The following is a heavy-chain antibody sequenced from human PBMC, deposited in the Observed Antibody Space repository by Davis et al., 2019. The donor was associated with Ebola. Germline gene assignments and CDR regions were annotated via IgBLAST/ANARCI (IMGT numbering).Heavy chain of an antibody. CDR2: MKPDGSDK. CDR1: TFTLSTYL. Sequence: GESLKISCTASTFTLSTYLMHWVRQAPGKGLEWVTNMKPDGSDKNYIDSVKGRFTISRDNAENSLYLQMNSLRVEDTAVYYCARGDSRWSNWYFDLWGRGTLVTVSS. CDR3: ARGDSRWSNWYFDL. J-gene: IGHJ2*01. V-gene: IGHV3-7*03. D-gene: IGHD2-15*01.